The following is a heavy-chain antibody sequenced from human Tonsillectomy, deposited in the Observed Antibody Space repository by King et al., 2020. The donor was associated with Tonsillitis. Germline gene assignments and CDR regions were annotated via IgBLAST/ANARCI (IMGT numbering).Heavy chain of an antibody. CDR2: IRYDASNK. CDR1: GFTFSSYG. J-gene: IGHJ3*02. V-gene: IGHV3-30*02. Sequence: VQLVESGGGVVQSGGSLRLSCAASGFTFSSYGMHWVRQAPGKGLQWVAFIRYDASNKYYADSVKGRFTISRDNSKNTLYLQMNSLRAEDTAVYYCAKLTGTNAFDIWGQGTRVTVSS. D-gene: IGHD1-7*01. CDR3: AKLTGTNAFDI.